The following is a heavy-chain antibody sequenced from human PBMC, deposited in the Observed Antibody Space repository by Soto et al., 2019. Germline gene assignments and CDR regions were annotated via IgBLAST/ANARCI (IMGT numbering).Heavy chain of an antibody. CDR1: GGTFSSYA. D-gene: IGHD2-2*02. CDR2: VIPIFGTA. V-gene: IGHV1-69*13. Sequence: SVKVSCKASGGTFSSYAISWVRQAPGQGLEWMGGVIPIFGTANYAQKFQGRVTITADESTSTAYMELSSLRSEDTAVYYCALPATAIRIDYWGQGTLVTVSS. J-gene: IGHJ4*02. CDR3: ALPATAIRIDY.